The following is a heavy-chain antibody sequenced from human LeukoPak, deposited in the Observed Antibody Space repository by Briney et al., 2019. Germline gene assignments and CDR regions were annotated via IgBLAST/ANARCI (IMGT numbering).Heavy chain of an antibody. D-gene: IGHD4-17*01. Sequence: GGSLRLSCAASGFTFDDYAMHWVRQAPGKGLEWAAGISWSSGNIGYADSVKGRFTISRDNAESSLYLQMNSLRVEDTAVYSCAVSRLRAAYDIWGQGTVDSVSS. CDR2: ISWSSGNI. J-gene: IGHJ3*02. CDR3: AVSRLRAAYDI. V-gene: IGHV3-9*01. CDR1: GFTFDDYA.